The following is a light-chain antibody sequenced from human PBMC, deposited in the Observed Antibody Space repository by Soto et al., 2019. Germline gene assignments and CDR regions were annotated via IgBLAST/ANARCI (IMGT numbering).Light chain of an antibody. J-gene: IGKJ5*01. V-gene: IGKV1-5*01. CDR1: QSITIW. CDR3: QQFHSFPIT. Sequence: DIQMTQSPSTLSASAGDRVTITCRASQSITIWLAWYQQKPGKAPKLLIYDAPTLESGVPSRFSGSGSGTEFTLTINSLQPDDFATYYCQQFHSFPITFGQGTRLEIK. CDR2: DAP.